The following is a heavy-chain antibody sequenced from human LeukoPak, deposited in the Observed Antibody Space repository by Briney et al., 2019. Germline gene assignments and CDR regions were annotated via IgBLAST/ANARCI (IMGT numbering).Heavy chain of an antibody. V-gene: IGHV3-74*01. CDR2: MKTDGTRI. CDR1: GFRFSNSW. CDR3: ARGADHGGSYYPD. D-gene: IGHD3-10*01. Sequence: GSLRLSCAASGFRFSNSWVYWVRQGPGKGPVWVSRMKTDGTRIEYADSVKGRFTISRDNAKNTLFRQMSSLRVEDTAVYYCARGADHGGSYYPDWGQGTRVTVSS. J-gene: IGHJ4*02.